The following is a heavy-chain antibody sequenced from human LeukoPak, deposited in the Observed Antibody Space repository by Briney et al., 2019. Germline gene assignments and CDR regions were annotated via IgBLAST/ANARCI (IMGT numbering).Heavy chain of an antibody. Sequence: SETLSLTCAVYGGSFSGYYWSWIRQPPGKGLEWIGEINHSGSTNYNPSLKSRVTISVDTSKNQFSLKLSSVTAADTAVYYCASGYYDSSGYPSWGQGTLVTVSS. J-gene: IGHJ5*02. CDR1: GGSFSGYY. V-gene: IGHV4-34*01. CDR2: INHSGST. CDR3: ASGYYDSSGYPS. D-gene: IGHD3-22*01.